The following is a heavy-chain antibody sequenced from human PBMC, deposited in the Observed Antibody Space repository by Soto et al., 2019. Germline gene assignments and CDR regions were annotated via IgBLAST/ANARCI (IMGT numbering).Heavy chain of an antibody. J-gene: IGHJ4*02. V-gene: IGHV1-69*13. CDR1: GGTFSRYA. CDR2: IIPIFGSA. Sequence: GASVKVSCKASGGTFSRYAFSWVRQAPGQGLEWMGGIIPIFGSANYAQKFQGRVTITADESTSTAYMELSSLRSEDTAVYFCVRDPYSSSSPWFFDYWGQGTLVTVSS. CDR3: VRDPYSSSSPWFFDY. D-gene: IGHD6-6*01.